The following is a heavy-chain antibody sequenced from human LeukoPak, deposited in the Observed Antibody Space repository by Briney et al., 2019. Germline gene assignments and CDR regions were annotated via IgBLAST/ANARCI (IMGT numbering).Heavy chain of an antibody. J-gene: IGHJ2*01. CDR1: GYTFTGYD. CDR2: INPNSGGT. CDR3: ARHLRAWYFDL. D-gene: IGHD3-16*01. Sequence: ASVKVSCKASGYTFTGYDMHWVRQAPGQGLEWMGWINPNSGGTNYAQKFRGRVTMTSATSISTAYMELSRLRSDDTAVYYCARHLRAWYFDLWGRGTLVPVSS. V-gene: IGHV1-2*02.